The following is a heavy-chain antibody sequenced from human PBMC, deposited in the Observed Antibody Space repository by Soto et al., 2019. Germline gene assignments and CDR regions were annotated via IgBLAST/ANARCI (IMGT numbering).Heavy chain of an antibody. J-gene: IGHJ4*02. Sequence: ASVKVSCKASGYTFTSYGISWVRQAPGQGLEWMGWISAYNGNTNYAQKLQGRVTMTTDTSTSTAYMELRSLRSDDTAVYYCARDARDNWNDPHDYWGQGTLVTVSS. CDR1: GYTFTSYG. D-gene: IGHD1-20*01. V-gene: IGHV1-18*01. CDR2: ISAYNGNT. CDR3: ARDARDNWNDPHDY.